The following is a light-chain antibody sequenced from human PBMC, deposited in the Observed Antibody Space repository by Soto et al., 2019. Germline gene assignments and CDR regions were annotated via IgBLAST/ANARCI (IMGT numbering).Light chain of an antibody. Sequence: EIELTQCPGTLSLCPGERAKLSCRASQSVSNNYLAWYQQKPGQAPRLLIYGASNRATGIPSRFSGSGSGTEFTLTISSLQPDDFATYYCQQYNSYWTFGQGTKVDIK. J-gene: IGKJ1*01. V-gene: IGKV3-20*01. CDR2: GAS. CDR1: QSVSNNY. CDR3: QQYNSYWT.